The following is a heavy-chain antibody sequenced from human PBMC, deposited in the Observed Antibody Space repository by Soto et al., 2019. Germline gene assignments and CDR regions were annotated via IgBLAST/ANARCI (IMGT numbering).Heavy chain of an antibody. CDR1: GFTFSSYS. D-gene: IGHD3-22*01. CDR3: SRDSDYYDSSGYFDY. V-gene: IGHV3-21*01. J-gene: IGHJ4*02. Sequence: GGSLRLSCAASGFTFSSYSMNWVRQAPGKGLEWVSSISSSSSYIYYADSVNGRFTITRDNAKNSLYLQMNSLSAEDTAVYYCSRDSDYYDSSGYFDYWGQGTLVTVSS. CDR2: ISSSSSYI.